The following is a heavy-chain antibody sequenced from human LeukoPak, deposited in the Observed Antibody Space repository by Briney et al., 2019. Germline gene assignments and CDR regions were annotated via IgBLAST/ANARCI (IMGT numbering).Heavy chain of an antibody. J-gene: IGHJ4*02. CDR2: IYTSGST. Sequence: PSQTLSLTCTVSGGSISSGSYYWSWIRQPAGEGLEWIGRIYTSGSTNYNPSLKSRVTISVDTSKNQFSLRLSSVTAADTAVYYCARSLDTAMVLYFDYWGQGTLVTVSS. V-gene: IGHV4-61*02. CDR3: ARSLDTAMVLYFDY. CDR1: GGSISSGSYY. D-gene: IGHD5-18*01.